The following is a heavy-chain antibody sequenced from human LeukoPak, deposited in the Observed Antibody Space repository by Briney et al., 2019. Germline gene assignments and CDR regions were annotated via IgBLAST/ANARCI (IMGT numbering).Heavy chain of an antibody. D-gene: IGHD3-9*01. CDR2: IIPILGIA. J-gene: IGHJ4*02. CDR3: ARDLGNSAYYDILSGFDFDY. Sequence: SVKVSCKASGGTFSSYAISWVRQAPGQGLEWMGRIIPILGIANYAQKFQGRVTITADKSTSTAYMGLSSLRSEDTAVYYCARDLGNSAYYDILSGFDFDYWGQGTLVTVSS. V-gene: IGHV1-69*04. CDR1: GGTFSSYA.